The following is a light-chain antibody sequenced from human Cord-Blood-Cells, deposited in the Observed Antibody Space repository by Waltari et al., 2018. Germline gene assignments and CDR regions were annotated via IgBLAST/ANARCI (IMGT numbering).Light chain of an antibody. CDR2: AAS. V-gene: IGKV1-9*01. CDR1: QDISSY. J-gene: IGKJ1*01. Sequence: IQLTQSPSSLSASVGDRVTITCRASQDISSYLAWYQQKPGKAPKLLIYAASTLQSGVPSRFSGSGSGTDFTLTISSLQPEDFAVYYCQQRSNWPPKWTFGQGTKVEIK. CDR3: QQRSNWPPKWT.